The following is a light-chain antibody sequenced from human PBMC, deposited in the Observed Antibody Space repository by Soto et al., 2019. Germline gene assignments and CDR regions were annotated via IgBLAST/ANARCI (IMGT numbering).Light chain of an antibody. Sequence: QLVLTQSPSASASLGASVKFTCTLSSGHSNYAIAWHQQQPEKGPRYLMKLNSDGSHYKGDGIPDRFSGSSSGAERYLTISSLQSEDEADYYCQTWGTGMVFGGGTKVTVL. CDR2: LNSDGSH. CDR3: QTWGTGMV. V-gene: IGLV4-69*01. J-gene: IGLJ2*01. CDR1: SGHSNYA.